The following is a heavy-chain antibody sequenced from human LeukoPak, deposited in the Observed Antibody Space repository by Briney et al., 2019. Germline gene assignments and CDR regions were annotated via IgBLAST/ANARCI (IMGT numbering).Heavy chain of an antibody. V-gene: IGHV1-18*01. CDR3: ARDRDGVDWFDP. Sequence: ASVKVSCKTSGYTFTSYGISWVRQAPGQRLEWMGWISAYNGNTNYAQKLQGRVTMTTDTSTSTAYMELRSLRSDDTAVYYCARDRDGVDWFDPWGQGTLVTVSS. J-gene: IGHJ5*02. CDR2: ISAYNGNT. CDR1: GYTFTSYG. D-gene: IGHD4-17*01.